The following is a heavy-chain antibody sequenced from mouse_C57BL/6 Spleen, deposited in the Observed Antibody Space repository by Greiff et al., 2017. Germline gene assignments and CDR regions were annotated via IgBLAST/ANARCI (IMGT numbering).Heavy chain of an antibody. CDR3: ARHGRVNYYGSSYEGFAY. CDR1: GYTFTEYT. J-gene: IGHJ3*01. CDR2: FYPGSGSI. D-gene: IGHD1-1*01. V-gene: IGHV1-62-2*01. Sequence: QVQLQQSGAELVKPGASVKLSCKASGYTFTEYTIHWVKQRSGQGLEWIGWFYPGSGSIKYNEKFKDKATLTADKSSSTVYMELNSLTSEDSAVYFCARHGRVNYYGSSYEGFAYWGQGTLVTVSA.